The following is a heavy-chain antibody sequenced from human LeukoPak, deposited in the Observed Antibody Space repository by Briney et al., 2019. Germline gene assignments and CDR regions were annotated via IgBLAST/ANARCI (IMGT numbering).Heavy chain of an antibody. V-gene: IGHV4-39*07. J-gene: IGHJ3*02. CDR1: GGSISSSSYS. CDR3: AREGSWEPSRSFDI. Sequence: SETLSLTCTVSGGSISSSSYSWGWIRQPPGKGLEWIGSIYYSGSTYYNPSLKSRVTISVDTSKNQFSLKLSSVTAADTAVYYCAREGSWEPSRSFDIWGQGTMVTVSS. CDR2: IYYSGST. D-gene: IGHD1-26*01.